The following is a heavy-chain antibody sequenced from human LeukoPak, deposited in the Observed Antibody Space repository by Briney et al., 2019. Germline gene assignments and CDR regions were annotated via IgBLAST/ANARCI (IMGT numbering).Heavy chain of an antibody. V-gene: IGHV3-23*01. CDR1: GFTFSSYA. CDR2: ISGSGGST. D-gene: IGHD3-22*01. J-gene: IGHJ6*02. Sequence: GGSLRLSCAASGFTFSSYAMSWVRQAPGKGLEWVSAISGSGGSTYYADSVKGRFTISRDNSKNTLYLQMNSLRAEDTAVYYCARVLDSSGYYLTYYYYGMDVWGQGTTVTVSS. CDR3: ARVLDSSGYYLTYYYYGMDV.